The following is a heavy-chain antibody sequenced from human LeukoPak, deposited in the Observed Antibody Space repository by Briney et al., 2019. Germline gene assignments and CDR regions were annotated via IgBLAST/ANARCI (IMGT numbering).Heavy chain of an antibody. CDR2: INPNSGGT. CDR3: ARGLFRPDY. D-gene: IGHD6-6*01. CDR1: GYTFTVSY. Sequence: ASVKVSFKASGYTFTVSYMHWVRQAPGQGLEWMGWINPNSGGTNYAQKFQGRVTMTRDTSISATYMELSRLRSDDTAVYYCARGLFRPDYWGQGTLVTVSS. J-gene: IGHJ4*02. V-gene: IGHV1-2*02.